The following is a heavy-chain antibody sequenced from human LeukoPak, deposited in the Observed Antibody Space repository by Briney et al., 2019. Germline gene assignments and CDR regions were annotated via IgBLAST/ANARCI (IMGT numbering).Heavy chain of an antibody. V-gene: IGHV1-18*01. D-gene: IGHD4-17*01. CDR3: ARGDFPHTSPDYGDYDSYYGMDV. J-gene: IGHJ6*02. CDR2: ISTYNGNT. Sequence: ASVKVSCKASGYTFTNYGFTWVRQAPGQGLEWMGWISTYNGNTNYVQKLQGRVTLTTDTSTSTAYMELRSLRSDDTAVYYCARGDFPHTSPDYGDYDSYYGMDVWGQGTTVTVS. CDR1: GYTFTNYG.